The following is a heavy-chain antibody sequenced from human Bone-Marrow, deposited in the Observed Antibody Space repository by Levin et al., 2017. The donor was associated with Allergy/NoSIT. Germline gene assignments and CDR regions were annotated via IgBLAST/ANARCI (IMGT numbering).Heavy chain of an antibody. J-gene: IGHJ4*02. V-gene: IGHV3-23*05. Sequence: LSLPCAASGFTFSSYAMSWVRQAPGKGLEWVASIHNSSRSTHYADSVKGRFTISRDNSKNRLSLQMYSLRAEDTAVYYCAKDLLYFYGSGSYDFWGQGTLVTVSS. D-gene: IGHD3-10*01. CDR2: IHNSSRST. CDR1: GFTFSSYA. CDR3: AKDLLYFYGSGSYDF.